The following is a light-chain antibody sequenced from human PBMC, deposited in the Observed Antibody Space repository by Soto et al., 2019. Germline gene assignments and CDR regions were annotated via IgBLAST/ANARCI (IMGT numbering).Light chain of an antibody. J-gene: IGLJ1*01. CDR3: SSYTSATTYV. Sequence: QSALTQPASVSGSPGQSITISCTGTSSDVGAYNYDSWYQQYPGEAPKVIIYDVSHRPAGVSNRFSGSKSGNTASLTISGLQTHYVADYYSSSYTSATTYVFGTGTNVTV. V-gene: IGLV2-14*01. CDR2: DVS. CDR1: SSDVGAYNY.